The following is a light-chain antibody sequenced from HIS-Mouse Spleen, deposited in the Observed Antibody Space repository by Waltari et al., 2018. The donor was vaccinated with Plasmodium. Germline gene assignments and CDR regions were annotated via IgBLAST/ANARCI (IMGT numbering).Light chain of an antibody. CDR2: GAS. Sequence: EIVMTQSPATLSVSPGERATLSFRASQSVSSNLAWYQQKPGQAPRRLSYGASTMATVIPARFRGSGSGTEFTLTISSLQSEDFAVYYCQQYNNWSFTFGPGTKVDIK. CDR3: QQYNNWSFT. V-gene: IGKV3-15*01. J-gene: IGKJ3*01. CDR1: QSVSSN.